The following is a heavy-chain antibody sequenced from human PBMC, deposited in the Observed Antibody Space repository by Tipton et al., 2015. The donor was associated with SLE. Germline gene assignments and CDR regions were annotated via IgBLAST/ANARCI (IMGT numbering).Heavy chain of an antibody. CDR1: GGTFSSYA. D-gene: IGHD2-21*02. CDR3: ARDLAPLGVTTGGWFDP. Sequence: QLVQSGAEVKKPGSSVKVSCKASGGTFSSYAISWVRQAPGQGLEWMGGIIPIFGTANYAQKFQGRVTITTDESTSTAYMELSSLISEDTAVYYCARDLAPLGVTTGGWFDPWGQGTLVTVSS. CDR2: IIPIFGTA. J-gene: IGHJ5*02. V-gene: IGHV1-69*05.